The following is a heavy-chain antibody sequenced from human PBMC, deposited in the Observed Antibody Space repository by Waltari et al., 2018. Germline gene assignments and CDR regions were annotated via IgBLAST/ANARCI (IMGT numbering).Heavy chain of an antibody. CDR2: IKQDGSEI. Sequence: EVQLVESGGGLVQPGGSLRLSCAASGFTFSSYRMTWVRQAPGKGLGWVANIKQDGSEIFYMDSVKGRFTISRDNAKNSLFLQMNNLRAEDTAVYYCARDIYGLRHVFDIWGQGTTVTVSS. V-gene: IGHV3-7*01. CDR1: GFTFSSYR. J-gene: IGHJ3*02. D-gene: IGHD3-10*01. CDR3: ARDIYGLRHVFDI.